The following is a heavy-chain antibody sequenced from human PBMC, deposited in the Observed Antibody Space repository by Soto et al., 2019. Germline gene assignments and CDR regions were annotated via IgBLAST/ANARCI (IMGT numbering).Heavy chain of an antibody. J-gene: IGHJ5*01. Sequence: GGSLRLSCSASGFTFSSYAMHWVRQAPGKGLEYVSAISSNGGSTYYADSVKGRFTISRDNSKNTLYLQMSSLRAEDTAVYYSIQDSVGIAADVIDWLDPWGQGTLVTVSS. CDR2: ISSNGGST. CDR1: GFTFSSYA. CDR3: IQDSVGIAADVIDWLDP. D-gene: IGHD6-13*01. V-gene: IGHV3-64D*06.